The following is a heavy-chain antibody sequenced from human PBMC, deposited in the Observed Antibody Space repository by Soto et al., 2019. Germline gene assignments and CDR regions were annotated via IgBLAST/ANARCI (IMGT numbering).Heavy chain of an antibody. CDR3: ARDVGYDYVN. CDR2: IKQDGSEK. CDR1: GFTFSSFW. Sequence: GGSLRLSCAVSGFTFSSFWMSWVRQAPGKGLEWVATIKQDGSEKYYVDSVKGRFTISRDNAENSLYLHMNSLSAEDTAVYFCARDVGYDYVNWGQGTLVTVSS. D-gene: IGHD5-12*01. V-gene: IGHV3-7*01. J-gene: IGHJ4*02.